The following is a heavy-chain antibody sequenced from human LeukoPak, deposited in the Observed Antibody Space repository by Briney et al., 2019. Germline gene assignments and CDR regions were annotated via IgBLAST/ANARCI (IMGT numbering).Heavy chain of an antibody. CDR3: ARDFLEGYYYYMDV. CDR1: GGSISSYY. J-gene: IGHJ6*03. CDR2: IYTSGST. V-gene: IGHV4-4*07. D-gene: IGHD3-3*01. Sequence: PSETLSLTCTVSGGSISSYYWSWIRQPAGKGLEWIGRIYTSGSTNYNPSLKSRVTMSVDTSKNQFSLKLSSVTAADTAVYYCARDFLEGYYYYMDVWGKGTTVTVSS.